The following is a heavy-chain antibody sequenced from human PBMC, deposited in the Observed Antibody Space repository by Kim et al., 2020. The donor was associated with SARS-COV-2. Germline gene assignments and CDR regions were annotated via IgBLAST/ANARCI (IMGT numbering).Heavy chain of an antibody. V-gene: IGHV1-46*01. CDR3: ARGSSWSP. Sequence: GGSTSYAQKFQGRVTMTRDTSTSTVYMELSSLRSEDKAVYYCARGSSWSPWGQGTLVTVSS. D-gene: IGHD6-13*01. J-gene: IGHJ5*02. CDR2: GGST.